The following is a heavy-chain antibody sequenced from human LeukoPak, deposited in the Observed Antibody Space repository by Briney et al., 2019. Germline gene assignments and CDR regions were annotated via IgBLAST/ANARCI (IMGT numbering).Heavy chain of an antibody. D-gene: IGHD4-17*01. CDR2: MNPNSGNT. CDR3: ARGPRAYGDLDY. V-gene: IGHV1-8*01. Sequence: ASVKVSCKASGYTFTSYDINWVRQATGQGLEWMGWMNPNSGNTGYAQKFQGRVTMTRNTSISTAYMELSSLRSEDTAVYYCARGPRAYGDLDYWGQGTLVIVSS. CDR1: GYTFTSYD. J-gene: IGHJ4*02.